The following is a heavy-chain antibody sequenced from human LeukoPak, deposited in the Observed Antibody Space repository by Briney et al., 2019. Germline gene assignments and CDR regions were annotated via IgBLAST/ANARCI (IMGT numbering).Heavy chain of an antibody. Sequence: SQTLSLTCTVSGNSISSGDNYWSWIRQPPGKGLEWIGRIYTSGSTNYNPSLKSRVTISGDTSKNQFSLRLSSVTAADTAVYYCARASSSWYQGLDYWGQGTLVTVSS. CDR1: GNSISSGDNY. CDR2: IYTSGST. J-gene: IGHJ4*02. CDR3: ARASSSWYQGLDY. D-gene: IGHD6-13*01. V-gene: IGHV4-61*02.